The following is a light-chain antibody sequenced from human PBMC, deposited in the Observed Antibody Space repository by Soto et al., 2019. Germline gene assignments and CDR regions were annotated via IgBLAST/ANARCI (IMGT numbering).Light chain of an antibody. J-gene: IGLJ1*01. CDR2: EGH. CDR1: SGYVGTYSF. V-gene: IGLV2-23*01. Sequence: QSALAQPASVSGSPVQSISDSCPGASGYVGTYSFLSWFQQHPGRAPKAEICEGHTRPSADPTRISASTSLNTAPLTIFGLQTDDEPDYYCCLYVGATTYVCGTGTKVNVL. CDR3: CLYVGATTYV.